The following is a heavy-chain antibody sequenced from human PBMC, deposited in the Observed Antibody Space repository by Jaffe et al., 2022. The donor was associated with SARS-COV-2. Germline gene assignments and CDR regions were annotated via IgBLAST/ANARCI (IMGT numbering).Heavy chain of an antibody. D-gene: IGHD6-19*01. J-gene: IGHJ4*02. V-gene: IGHV3-9*01. CDR3: AKDYYIGAVAGLLDF. Sequence: EVQLVESGGDLVQPGRSRRLSCATSGFTFDDYAMHWVRQAPGKGLEWVSGISWNSGDIVYADSVKGRFTISRDNAKNSLYLQMKSLRTEDTALYYCAKDYYIGAVAGLLDFWGQGTLVTVSS. CDR1: GFTFDDYA. CDR2: ISWNSGDI.